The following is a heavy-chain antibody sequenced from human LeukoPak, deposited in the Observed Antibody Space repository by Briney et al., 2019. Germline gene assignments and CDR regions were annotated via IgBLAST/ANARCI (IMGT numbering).Heavy chain of an antibody. CDR1: GGTFSSYA. J-gene: IGHJ4*02. CDR2: IIPIFGTA. V-gene: IGHV1-69*05. D-gene: IGHD5-12*01. CDR3: ASPPRRGYSGYEY. Sequence: ASVKVSCKASGGTFSSYAISWVRQAPEQGLEWMGGIIPIFGTANYAQKFQGRVTITTDESTSTAYMELSSLRSEDTAVYYCASPPRRGYSGYEYWGQGTLVTVSS.